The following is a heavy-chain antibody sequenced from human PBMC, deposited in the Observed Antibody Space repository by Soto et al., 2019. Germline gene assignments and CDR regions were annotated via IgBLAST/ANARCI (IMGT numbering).Heavy chain of an antibody. Sequence: PGGALRLSCADAGFTFSSHAMNWVRQAPGKGLEWVAVISFDGSNRYYADSQRGRLTISRDNSRNTLYLQMDNLRPDDTAIYYCARAHGPYYDSSYYGLARNYFDYWGQGTLVTVSS. CDR1: GFTFSSHA. V-gene: IGHV3-30*03. CDR2: ISFDGSNR. D-gene: IGHD3-22*01. CDR3: ARAHGPYYDSSYYGLARNYFDY. J-gene: IGHJ4*02.